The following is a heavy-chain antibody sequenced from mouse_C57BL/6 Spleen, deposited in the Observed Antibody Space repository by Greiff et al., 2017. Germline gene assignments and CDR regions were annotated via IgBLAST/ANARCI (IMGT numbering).Heavy chain of an antibody. V-gene: IGHV1-55*01. CDR1: GYTFTSYW. CDR3: ERKETMVTDAMNY. CDR2: IYPGSGST. D-gene: IGHD2-2*01. J-gene: IGHJ4*01. Sequence: QVQLQQSGAELVKPGASVKMSCKASGYTFTSYWITWVKQRPGQGLEWIGDIYPGSGSTNYNEKFKSKATLTVDTSSSTAYMQLSSLTSEDSAVYYCERKETMVTDAMNYWCQGPSHPVP.